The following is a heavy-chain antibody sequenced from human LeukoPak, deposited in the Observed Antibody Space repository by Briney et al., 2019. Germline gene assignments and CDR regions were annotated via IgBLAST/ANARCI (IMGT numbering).Heavy chain of an antibody. J-gene: IGHJ4*02. V-gene: IGHV1-69-2*01. Sequence: ASVKVSCKASGFTFTDYYMYWVRQAPGKGLEWIGLVDPEDGETIYAEKFQGRVTITADTSTDTAYMELSSLRSEDTAVYYCATSVLLWFGEDYWGQGTLVTVSS. CDR3: ATSVLLWFGEDY. CDR2: VDPEDGET. D-gene: IGHD3-10*01. CDR1: GFTFTDYY.